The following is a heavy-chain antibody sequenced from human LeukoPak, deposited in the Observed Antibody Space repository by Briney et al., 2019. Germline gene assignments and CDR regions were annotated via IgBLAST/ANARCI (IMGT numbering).Heavy chain of an antibody. D-gene: IGHD3-22*01. V-gene: IGHV3-30*02. CDR2: IRYDGSNK. Sequence: GGSLRLSCAASGFTFSSYGMHWVRQAPGKGLEWVAFIRYDGSNKYYADSVKGRFTISRDNSKNTLYLQMNSLRAEDTAVYYCAVVARTSSGPLRDAFDIWGQGTMVTVSS. J-gene: IGHJ3*02. CDR1: GFTFSSYG. CDR3: AVVARTSSGPLRDAFDI.